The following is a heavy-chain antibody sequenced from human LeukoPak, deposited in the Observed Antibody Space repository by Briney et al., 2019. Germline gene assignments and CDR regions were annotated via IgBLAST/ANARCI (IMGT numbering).Heavy chain of an antibody. CDR1: GFTFSSYW. V-gene: IGHV3-74*01. D-gene: IGHD6-19*01. Sequence: GGSLRLSCAASGFTFSSYWMHWVRQAPGKGLVWVSRVNSDGSGTSHADSVKGRFTISRDNAKNTLYLQMNSLRAEDTAVYYCAREGYASGWYYFDYWGQGTLVTVSS. CDR3: AREGYASGWYYFDY. J-gene: IGHJ4*02. CDR2: VNSDGSGT.